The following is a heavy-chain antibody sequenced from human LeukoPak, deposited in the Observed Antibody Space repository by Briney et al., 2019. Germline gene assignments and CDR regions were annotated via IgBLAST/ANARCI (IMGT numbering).Heavy chain of an antibody. CDR2: ISAYNGNT. D-gene: IGHD5-18*01. CDR3: ARHTAMATPVYYYYYMDV. V-gene: IGHV1-18*01. Sequence: ASVKVSCKASGYTFTSYGISWVRQAPGQGLEWMGCISAYNGNTNYAQKLQGRVTMTTDTSTSTAYMELRSLRSDDTAVYYCARHTAMATPVYYYYYMDVWGKGTTVTVSS. CDR1: GYTFTSYG. J-gene: IGHJ6*03.